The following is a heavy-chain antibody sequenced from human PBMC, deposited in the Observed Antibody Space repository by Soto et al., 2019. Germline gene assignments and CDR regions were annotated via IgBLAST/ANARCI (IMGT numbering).Heavy chain of an antibody. CDR1: GYSFTSYW. Sequence: PGESLKISCKGSGYSFTSYWLGWVRQMPGKGLEWMGIINPGDSDTRYSPSFQGQVTISADKSISTAYLQWSSLKASDTAMYYCARSNWRNKWVDYYYYGMDVWGQGTTVTVSS. D-gene: IGHD1-1*01. CDR2: INPGDSDT. V-gene: IGHV5-51*01. J-gene: IGHJ6*02. CDR3: ARSNWRNKWVDYYYYGMDV.